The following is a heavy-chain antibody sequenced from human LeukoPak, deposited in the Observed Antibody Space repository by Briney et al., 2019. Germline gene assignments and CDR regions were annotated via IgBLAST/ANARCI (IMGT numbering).Heavy chain of an antibody. CDR2: INPSGGST. CDR1: GHTFTGYY. V-gene: IGHV1-46*01. Sequence: ASVKVSCKASGHTFTGYYMHWVRQAPGQGLEWMGIINPSGGSTSYAQKFQGRVTMTRDMSTSTAYMELRSLRSDDTAVYYCARVQRGFTYGNVDYWGQGTLVTVSS. CDR3: ARVQRGFTYGNVDY. D-gene: IGHD5-18*01. J-gene: IGHJ4*02.